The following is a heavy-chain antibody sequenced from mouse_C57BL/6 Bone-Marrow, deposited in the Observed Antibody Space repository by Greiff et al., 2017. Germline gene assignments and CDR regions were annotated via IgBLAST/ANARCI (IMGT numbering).Heavy chain of an antibody. CDR1: GFTFSSSA. V-gene: IGHV5-4*01. D-gene: IGHD2-3*01. J-gene: IGHJ4*01. Sequence: EVTVVASGGGLVKPGGSLKLSCAASGFTFSSSAMSWVRQTPDKRLEWVATISDGGSYTYSPDNVKGRFTISRDNAKNNLYLQMSHLKSEDTAMDYCARDRDGYLYYYAMDYWGQGTSVTVSS. CDR2: ISDGGSYT. CDR3: ARDRDGYLYYYAMDY.